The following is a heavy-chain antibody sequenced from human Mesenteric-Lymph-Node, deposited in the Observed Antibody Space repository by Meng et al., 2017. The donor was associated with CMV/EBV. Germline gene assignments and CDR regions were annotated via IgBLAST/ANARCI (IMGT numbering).Heavy chain of an antibody. CDR1: GYTFNAFY. CDR3: ARITYYYDSSGYSHLDY. Sequence: SCKASGYTFNAFYMHWVRQAPGKGLEWVASIKQDGSEEYYVDSVKGRFTISRDNARNSLYLQMSSLRAEDTAVYYCARITYYYDSSGYSHLDYWGQGILVTVSS. CDR2: IKQDGSEE. J-gene: IGHJ4*02. D-gene: IGHD3-22*01. V-gene: IGHV3-7*01.